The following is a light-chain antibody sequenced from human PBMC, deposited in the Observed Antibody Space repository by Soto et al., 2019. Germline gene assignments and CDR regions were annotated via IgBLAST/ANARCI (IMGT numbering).Light chain of an antibody. CDR3: GTWDSSLTNGRAV. Sequence: QSVLTQPPSVSAAPGQTVTVSCSGNSSNIGNSYVSWYQQFPGTAPRLLIYDDNKRPSGIRDRFSGSKSGTSATLAITRLQTGDEAVYYCGTWDSSLTNGRAVFGGGTKLTVL. V-gene: IGLV1-51*01. CDR2: DDN. J-gene: IGLJ3*02. CDR1: SSNIGNSY.